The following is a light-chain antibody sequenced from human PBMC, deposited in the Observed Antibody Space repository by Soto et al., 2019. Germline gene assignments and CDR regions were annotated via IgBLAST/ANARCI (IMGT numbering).Light chain of an antibody. CDR1: QSISSW. CDR2: DAS. Sequence: DGQMTQSPSTLSASVGDRVTITCRASQSISSWLAWYQQKPGKAPKLLIYDASSLDSGVPSRFSGSGSGTEFTLTISSLQSDDFATYYCQQYDSYPLTFGQGTKVDIK. J-gene: IGKJ1*01. CDR3: QQYDSYPLT. V-gene: IGKV1-5*01.